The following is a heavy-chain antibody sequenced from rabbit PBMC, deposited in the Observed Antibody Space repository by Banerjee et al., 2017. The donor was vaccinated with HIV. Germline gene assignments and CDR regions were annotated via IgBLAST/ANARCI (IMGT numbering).Heavy chain of an antibody. Sequence: QEQLVESGGGLVQPEGSLTLTCTASGFSFSNSYYMCWVRQAPGKGLEWIGCIYAGSGTTYYASWVNGRFTISKTSSTTVTLQMTSLTAADTATYFCVRDSSGWYYFNLWGPGTLVTVS. CDR2: IYAGSGTT. J-gene: IGHJ4*01. CDR1: GFSFSNSYY. CDR3: VRDSSGWYYFNL. D-gene: IGHD4-1*01. V-gene: IGHV1S45*01.